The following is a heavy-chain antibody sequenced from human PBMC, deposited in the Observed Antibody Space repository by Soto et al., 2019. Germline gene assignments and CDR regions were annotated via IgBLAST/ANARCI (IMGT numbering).Heavy chain of an antibody. Sequence: GGSLRFSCEASGFTFSSYGFHWVRQAPGKGLEWVAVIWYDGSKTYYVESVKGRFTISRDNSKNTLYLQMNSLRAEDTAVYCCARDLGSTNYYFDYWGLGTLVTVSS. CDR2: IWYDGSKT. CDR3: ARDLGSTNYYFDY. J-gene: IGHJ4*02. CDR1: GFTFSSYG. V-gene: IGHV3-33*01. D-gene: IGHD5-12*01.